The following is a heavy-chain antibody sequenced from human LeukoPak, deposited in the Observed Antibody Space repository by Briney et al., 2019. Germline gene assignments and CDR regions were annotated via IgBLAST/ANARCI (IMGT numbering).Heavy chain of an antibody. CDR1: GFTFSSYA. V-gene: IGHV3-23*01. J-gene: IGHJ4*02. Sequence: GGSLRLSCAASGFTFSSYAVSWVRQAPGKGLEWVSAISGSGGSTYYADSVKGRFTISRDNSKNTLYLQMNSLRAEDTAVYYCAKAPMIVVVPDYWGQGTLVTVSS. D-gene: IGHD3-22*01. CDR3: AKAPMIVVVPDY. CDR2: ISGSGGST.